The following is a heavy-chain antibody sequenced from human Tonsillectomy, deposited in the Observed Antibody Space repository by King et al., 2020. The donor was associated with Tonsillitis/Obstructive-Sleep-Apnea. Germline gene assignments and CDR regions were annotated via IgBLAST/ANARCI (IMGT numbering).Heavy chain of an antibody. CDR1: GLTVSSSY. CDR3: TRDLGAPFDY. Sequence: VQLVESGGGLIQPGGSLRLSCAASGLTVSSSYMSWVRQAPGKGLGWVSVIYSGGNTHYADSVKGRFTISRDNSKNTLYLQMNSLRAEDTAVYYCTRDLGAPFDYWGQGSLVTVSS. V-gene: IGHV3-53*01. J-gene: IGHJ4*02. CDR2: IYSGGNT.